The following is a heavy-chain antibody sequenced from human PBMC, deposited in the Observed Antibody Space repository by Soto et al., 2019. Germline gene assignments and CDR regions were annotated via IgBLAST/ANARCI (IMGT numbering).Heavy chain of an antibody. J-gene: IGHJ3*02. CDR2: ISYDGSNK. CDR1: GFTFSSYA. V-gene: IGHV3-30-3*01. CDR3: AKGESRRPVFDI. Sequence: GGSLRLSCAASGFTFSSYAMHWVRQAPGKGLEWVAVISYDGSNKYYADSVKGRFTISRDNSKNTLYLQMNSLRAEDTAVYYCAKGESRRPVFDIWGQGTMVTVSS.